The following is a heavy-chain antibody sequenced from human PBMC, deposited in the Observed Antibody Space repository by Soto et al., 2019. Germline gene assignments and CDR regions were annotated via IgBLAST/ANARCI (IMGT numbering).Heavy chain of an antibody. J-gene: IGHJ4*02. D-gene: IGHD3-22*01. V-gene: IGHV4-30-4*01. CDR2: IYYSGST. CDR1: GGSISCGDYY. CDR3: ARSRKTYDSSGSPFDY. Sequence: SETLSLTCTVSGGSISCGDYYWSWIRQPPGKGLEWIGYIYYSGSTYYNPSLKSRVTISVDTSKNQFSLKLSSVTAADTAVYYCARSRKTYDSSGSPFDYWGQGTLVTVSS.